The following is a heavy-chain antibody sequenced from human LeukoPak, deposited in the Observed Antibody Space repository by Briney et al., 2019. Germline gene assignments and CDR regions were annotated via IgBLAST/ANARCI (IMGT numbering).Heavy chain of an antibody. D-gene: IGHD3-10*01. Sequence: ASVKVSCKASGYTFTNYDINWVRQATGQGLEWMGWMNPNSGNTGYAQKFQGRVTITRNTSISTAYMELSSLRSEDTAVYYCARRFGELLSHAFDIWGQGTMVTVSS. CDR2: MNPNSGNT. CDR1: GYTFTNYD. J-gene: IGHJ3*02. V-gene: IGHV1-8*03. CDR3: ARRFGELLSHAFDI.